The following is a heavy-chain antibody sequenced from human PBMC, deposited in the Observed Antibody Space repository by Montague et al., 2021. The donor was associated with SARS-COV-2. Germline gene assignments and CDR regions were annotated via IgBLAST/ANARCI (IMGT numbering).Heavy chain of an antibody. D-gene: IGHD3-10*01. Sequence: SETLSLTCSVSSGSIISCGYYWGWTRQPPGKELEWIGNIYYSGTTSYNPSLQRRGTKSADTYKNHLFLRLSSVTAADTAVYFCARGMIRGVTTPFDYWGQGSQVTVSS. V-gene: IGHV4-39*02. CDR3: ARGMIRGVTTPFDY. CDR2: IYYSGTT. CDR1: SGSIISCGYY. J-gene: IGHJ4*02.